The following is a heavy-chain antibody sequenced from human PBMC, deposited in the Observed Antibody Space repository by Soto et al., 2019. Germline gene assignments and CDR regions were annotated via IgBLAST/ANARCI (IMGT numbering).Heavy chain of an antibody. CDR1: GDSVSSDSAA. Sequence: PSQTLSLTCAISGDSVSSDSAAWNWIRHSTSIGLEWLGRTYYRTKWFNDYAVSVMSRITITPDTSRNQFSLQLTSVTPEDTAVYYCATDRGKYIDFFDYWGQGILVTVSS. CDR3: ATDRGKYIDFFDY. V-gene: IGHV6-1*01. CDR2: TYYRTKWFN. D-gene: IGHD1-26*01. J-gene: IGHJ4*02.